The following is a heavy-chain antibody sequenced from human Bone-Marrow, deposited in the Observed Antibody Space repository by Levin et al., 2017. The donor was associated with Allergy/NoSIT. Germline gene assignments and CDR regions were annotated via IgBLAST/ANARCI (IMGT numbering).Heavy chain of an antibody. V-gene: IGHV3-9*01. CDR3: ATYSRGIAAASTPYYFDY. CDR2: ISWNSGSI. J-gene: IGHJ4*02. CDR1: GFTFDDYA. Sequence: GGSLRLSCAASGFTFDDYAMHWVRQAPGKGLEWVSGISWNSGSIGYADSVKGRFTISRDNAKNSLYLQMNSLRAEDTALYYCATYSRGIAAASTPYYFDYWGQGTLVTVSS. D-gene: IGHD6-13*01.